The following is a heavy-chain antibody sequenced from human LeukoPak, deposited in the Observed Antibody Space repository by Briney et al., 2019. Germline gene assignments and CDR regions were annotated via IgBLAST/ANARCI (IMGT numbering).Heavy chain of an antibody. CDR1: GFTFSNAW. J-gene: IGHJ6*02. Sequence: GGSLRLSCAASGFTFSNAWMNWVRQSPGKGLEWVGRIKSKTDGGTTDYAAPVKGRFTISRDDSKNTLYLQMNSPKTEDTAVYYCTTDEDWNYARKDVWGQGATVIVSS. D-gene: IGHD1-7*01. V-gene: IGHV3-15*07. CDR2: IKSKTDGGTT. CDR3: TTDEDWNYARKDV.